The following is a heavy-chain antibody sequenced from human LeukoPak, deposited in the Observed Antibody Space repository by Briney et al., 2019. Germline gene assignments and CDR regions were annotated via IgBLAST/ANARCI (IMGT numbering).Heavy chain of an antibody. CDR1: GYSISSSYY. CDR2: IYYSGST. D-gene: IGHD6-19*01. Sequence: PSETLSLICTVSGYSISSSYYWGWIRQPPGKGLEWIGSIYYSGSTYYNPSLKSRVTISVDTSKNQFSLKLSSVTAADTAVYYCARAYIAVAGPFDYWGQGALVTVSS. CDR3: ARAYIAVAGPFDY. V-gene: IGHV4-38-2*02. J-gene: IGHJ4*02.